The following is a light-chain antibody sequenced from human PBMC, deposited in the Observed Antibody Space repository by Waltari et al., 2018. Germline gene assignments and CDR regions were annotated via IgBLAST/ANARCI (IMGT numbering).Light chain of an antibody. CDR1: QAISSW. CDR2: AAS. CDR3: QQFDTFPLT. Sequence: DIQMTQSPSSVSASVGDRVTTTCRSSQAISSWLAWYQPKPGKAPKLLIYAASSLQSGVPSRFSGSGFGTDFTLTISSLQPEDFATYFCQQFDTFPLTFGQGTRLEIK. J-gene: IGKJ5*01. V-gene: IGKV1-12*01.